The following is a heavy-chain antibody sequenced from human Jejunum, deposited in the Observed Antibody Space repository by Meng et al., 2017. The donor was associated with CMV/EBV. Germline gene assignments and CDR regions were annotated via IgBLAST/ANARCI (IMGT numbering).Heavy chain of an antibody. CDR1: GFTFSTYG. CDR2: ISPSGSYK. CDR3: ARLEPLAAGGFFDY. Sequence: GFTFSTYGLNWVRQSPGAGLEWVSSISPSGSYKYYADSVKGRFTISRDNAKNSVHLDMNSLRAEDTAVYYCARLEPLAAGGFFDYWGQGTPVTVSS. J-gene: IGHJ4*02. D-gene: IGHD6-13*01. V-gene: IGHV3-21*06.